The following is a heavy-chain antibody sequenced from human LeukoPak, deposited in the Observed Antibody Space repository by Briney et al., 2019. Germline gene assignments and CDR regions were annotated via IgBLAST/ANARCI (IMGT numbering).Heavy chain of an antibody. CDR2: IYYSGST. J-gene: IGHJ6*02. V-gene: IGHV4-59*08. D-gene: IGHD4-11*01. CDR1: GGSISSYY. CDR3: ARHKVNLYYYYGMDV. Sequence: LSETLSLTCTVSGGSISSYYWSWIRQPPGKGLEWIGYIYYSGSTNYNPSLKSRGTISVDTSKNQFSLKLSSVTAADTAVYYCARHKVNLYYYYGMDVWGQGTTVTVSS.